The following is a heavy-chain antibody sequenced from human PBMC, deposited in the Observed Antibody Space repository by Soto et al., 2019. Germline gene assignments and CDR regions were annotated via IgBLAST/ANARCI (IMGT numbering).Heavy chain of an antibody. CDR1: GYTFTGYY. J-gene: IGHJ5*02. D-gene: IGHD3-10*01. V-gene: IGHV1-2*02. CDR2: INPNSGGT. Sequence: AASVKVSCKASGYTFTGYYMHWVRQAPGQGLEWMGWINPNSGGTNYAQKFQGRVTMTRDTSISTAYMELSRLRSDDTAVYYCARWRITMVRGVSPRTGWFDPWGQGTLVTVSS. CDR3: ARWRITMVRGVSPRTGWFDP.